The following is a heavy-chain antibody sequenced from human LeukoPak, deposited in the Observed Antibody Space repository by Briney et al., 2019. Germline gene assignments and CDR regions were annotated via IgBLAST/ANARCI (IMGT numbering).Heavy chain of an antibody. Sequence: GGSLRLSCETSGFTFSIFPMHWVRQAPGKGLEWVALISSGSEKYYADSVKGRFTISRDNSKNMLYLQMNSLRADDTAVYYCARDLELSAVYYFDSWGQGTLVIVSS. V-gene: IGHV3-30*04. CDR1: GFTFSIFP. D-gene: IGHD3-3*01. CDR3: ARDLELSAVYYFDS. J-gene: IGHJ4*02. CDR2: ISSGSEK.